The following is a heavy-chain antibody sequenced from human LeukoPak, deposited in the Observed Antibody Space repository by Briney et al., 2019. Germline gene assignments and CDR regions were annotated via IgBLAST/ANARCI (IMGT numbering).Heavy chain of an antibody. CDR3: ARGDLRYFDWLSSYGMDV. CDR2: TNHSGST. V-gene: IGHV4-34*01. D-gene: IGHD3-9*01. Sequence: SETLSLTCAVYGGSFSGYYWSWIRQPPGKGLEWIGETNHSGSTNYNPSLKSRVTISVDTSKNQFSLKLSSVTAADTAVYYCARGDLRYFDWLSSYGMDVWGKGTTVTVSS. J-gene: IGHJ6*04. CDR1: GGSFSGYY.